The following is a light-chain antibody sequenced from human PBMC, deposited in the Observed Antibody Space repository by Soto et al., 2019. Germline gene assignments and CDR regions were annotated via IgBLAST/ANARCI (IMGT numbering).Light chain of an antibody. J-gene: IGLJ1*01. CDR3: SSYASSTFYV. Sequence: SSLTQPASVSGSPGRSITISCTGASSDIGGYNYVSWYQQHPGKAPKLIIYAVSNRPSGVSNRFSGSKSGNTASLTISGLQADDEADYYCSSYASSTFYVFGTGTKVTV. V-gene: IGLV2-14*03. CDR2: AVS. CDR1: SSDIGGYNY.